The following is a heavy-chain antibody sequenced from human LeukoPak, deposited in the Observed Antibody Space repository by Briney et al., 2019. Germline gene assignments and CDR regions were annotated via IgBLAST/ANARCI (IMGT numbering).Heavy chain of an antibody. CDR2: IGGGGTT. D-gene: IGHD5-12*01. J-gene: IGHJ4*02. CDR3: AKGGATICDN. V-gene: IGHV3-23*01. Sequence: GGSLRLSCAASGLTFSTYAMRWIRQAPGKGLEWVSSIGGGGTTSYADSVKGRFTISRDLSKITVYLQMNSLRAEDTAVYYCAKGGATICDNWGQGTLVTVSS. CDR1: GLTFSTYA.